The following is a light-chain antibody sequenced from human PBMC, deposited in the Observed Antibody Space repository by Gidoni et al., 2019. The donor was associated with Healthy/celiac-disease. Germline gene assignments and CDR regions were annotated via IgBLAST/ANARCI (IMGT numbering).Light chain of an antibody. CDR3: QQYNNWPYT. V-gene: IGKV3-15*01. CDR2: GSS. CDR1: HSGSSN. Sequence: EIAMTQSPATLALSPGERATLSCRTSHSGSSNLAWYQQKPGQAPLLLIYGSSTRATGIPARFSGSGSGTVFTLTISSLQSEDFAVYYCQQYNNWPYTFGQGTKLEIK. J-gene: IGKJ2*01.